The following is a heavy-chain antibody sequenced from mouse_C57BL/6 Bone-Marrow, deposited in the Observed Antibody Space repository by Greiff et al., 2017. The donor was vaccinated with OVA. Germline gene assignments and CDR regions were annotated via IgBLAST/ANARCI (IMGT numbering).Heavy chain of an antibody. V-gene: IGHV1-22*01. CDR3: ARSGYYEDSFDY. J-gene: IGHJ2*01. CDR2: INPNNGGT. Sequence: EVHLVESGPELVKPGASVKMSCKASGYTFTDYNMHWVKQSHGKSLEWIGYINPNNGGTSYNQKFKGKATLTVNKSSSTAYMELRSLTSEDSAVYYCARSGYYEDSFDYWGQGTTLTVSS. CDR1: GYTFTDYN. D-gene: IGHD2-4*01.